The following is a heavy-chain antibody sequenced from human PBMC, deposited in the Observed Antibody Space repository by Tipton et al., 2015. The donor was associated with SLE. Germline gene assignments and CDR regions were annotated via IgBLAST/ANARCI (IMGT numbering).Heavy chain of an antibody. Sequence: TLSLTCTVSGGSISSYYWSWIRQPPGKGLEWIGYIYYSGSTNYNPSLKSRVTISVDTSEFQFSLNLRSVTAADVAVYFCVRGGLAYGEDWLDTWGQGTRVSVSA. CDR2: IYYSGST. D-gene: IGHD3-10*01. J-gene: IGHJ5*02. V-gene: IGHV4-59*12. CDR3: VRGGLAYGEDWLDT. CDR1: GGSISSYY.